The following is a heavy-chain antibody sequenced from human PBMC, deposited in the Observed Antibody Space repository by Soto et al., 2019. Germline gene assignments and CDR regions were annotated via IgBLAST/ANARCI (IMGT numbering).Heavy chain of an antibody. CDR1: GFTFSSYG. V-gene: IGHV3-33*01. CDR3: ARQSTTGTHDAFDI. J-gene: IGHJ3*02. D-gene: IGHD1-1*01. Sequence: QVQLVESGGGVVQPGRSLRLSCAASGFTFSSYGMHWVRQAPGKGLEWVAVIGDDGSNKYYADSVKGRFTISRDKSKNTLYLQMNSLRAEDTAVYYCARQSTTGTHDAFDIWGQGTMVTVSS. CDR2: IGDDGSNK.